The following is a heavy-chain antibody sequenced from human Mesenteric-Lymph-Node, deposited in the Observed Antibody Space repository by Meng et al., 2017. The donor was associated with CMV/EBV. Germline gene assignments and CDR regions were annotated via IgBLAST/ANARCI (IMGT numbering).Heavy chain of an antibody. Sequence: SETLSLTCTVSGGSISSYYWSRIRQPPGKGLEWIGYIYYSGSTNYNPSLKSRVTISVDTSKNQFSLKLSSVTAADTAVYYCARATRDYFDYWGQGTLVTVSS. CDR3: ARATRDYFDY. CDR1: GGSISSYY. V-gene: IGHV4-59*01. CDR2: IYYSGST. D-gene: IGHD6-6*01. J-gene: IGHJ4*02.